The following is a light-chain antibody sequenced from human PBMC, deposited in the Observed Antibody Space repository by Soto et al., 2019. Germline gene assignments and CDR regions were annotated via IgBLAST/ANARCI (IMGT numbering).Light chain of an antibody. Sequence: IQMTQSPSSVSASVGDRVTITCRASQPISSWLAWYQQKPGQPPNLLIYSASTLRSEIPSRFSDSESGTLFTRTITNLQPEDFATDYCQQASSFPLTFGGGTKVEV. CDR3: QQASSFPLT. CDR2: SAS. J-gene: IGKJ4*01. CDR1: QPISSW. V-gene: IGKV1-12*01.